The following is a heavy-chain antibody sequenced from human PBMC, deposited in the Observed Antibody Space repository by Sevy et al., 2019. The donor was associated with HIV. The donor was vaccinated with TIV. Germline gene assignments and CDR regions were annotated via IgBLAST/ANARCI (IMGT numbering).Heavy chain of an antibody. CDR2: IYYSGST. CDR3: ARVSYYGSGSYYVDY. V-gene: IGHV4-31*03. CDR1: GGSISSGGYY. D-gene: IGHD3-10*01. J-gene: IGHJ4*02. Sequence: SETLSLTCTVSGGSISSGGYYWSWIRQHPGKGLEWIGYIYYSGSTYYNPSLKSRVTISVDTSKNQFSLKLSSVTAADTAVYYCARVSYYGSGSYYVDYWGQRTLVTVSS.